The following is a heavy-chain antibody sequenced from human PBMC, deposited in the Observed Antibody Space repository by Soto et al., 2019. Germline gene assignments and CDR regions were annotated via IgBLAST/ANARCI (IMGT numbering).Heavy chain of an antibody. V-gene: IGHV3-23*01. J-gene: IGHJ4*02. CDR2: IGGGGGVA. CDR3: AKDVVARYDILTAYPYFDY. Sequence: EVQLLESGGTLVQPGGSLRLSCSASGFTFGNYAMSWVRQAPGKGLEWVSGIGGGGGVAYYADSVTGRFTMSRDNSKNTLYLQMDSLRAEDTAVYFCAKDVVARYDILTAYPYFDYWGQGTLVTVSS. CDR1: GFTFGNYA. D-gene: IGHD3-9*01.